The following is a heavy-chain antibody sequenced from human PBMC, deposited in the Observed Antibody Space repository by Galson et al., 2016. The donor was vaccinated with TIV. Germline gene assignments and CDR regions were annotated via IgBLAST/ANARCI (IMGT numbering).Heavy chain of an antibody. CDR2: ISVTGISR. Sequence: SLRLSCAASGFTFSNYVMGWVRQAPGKGLEWVSSISVTGISRYYADSVKGRFTISRDNSRNMLYLQMNSLRAEDTALYFCAKFAMLGKIAIHFDYWGQGTLLTVSS. CDR1: GFTFSNYV. CDR3: AKFAMLGKIAIHFDY. J-gene: IGHJ4*02. V-gene: IGHV3-23*01. D-gene: IGHD2-2*02.